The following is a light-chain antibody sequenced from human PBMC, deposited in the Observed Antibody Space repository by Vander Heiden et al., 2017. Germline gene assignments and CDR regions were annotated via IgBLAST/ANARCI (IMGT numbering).Light chain of an antibody. CDR2: KDS. CDR3: QSADSSGTYVV. Sequence: SYELTHPPSVAVSQGQTARITCSGDALPKQYAYWYQQKPGQAPVLVIYKDSERPSGIPERFSGASSGTTVTLTISGVQAEDEADYYCQSADSSGTYVVFGGGTKLTVL. J-gene: IGLJ2*01. CDR1: ALPKQY. V-gene: IGLV3-25*03.